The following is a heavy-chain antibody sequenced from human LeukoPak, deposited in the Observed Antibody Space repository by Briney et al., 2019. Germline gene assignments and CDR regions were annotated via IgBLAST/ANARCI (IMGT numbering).Heavy chain of an antibody. CDR2: MNPKSGNT. CDR3: ARGLRIFGVVSAIYYYYMDV. D-gene: IGHD3-3*01. V-gene: IGHV1-8*03. CDR1: VYTFTPYD. J-gene: IGHJ6*03. Sequence: APVNVSYKASVYTFTPYDINWLRQATGHGLEWMGWMNPKSGNTGYAQKFQGRVTITRNTSISTAYLDLSNRRSEDTAVYYCARGLRIFGVVSAIYYYYMDVWGKGTTVTVSS.